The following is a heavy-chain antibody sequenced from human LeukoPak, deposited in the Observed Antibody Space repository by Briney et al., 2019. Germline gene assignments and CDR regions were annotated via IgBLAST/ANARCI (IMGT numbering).Heavy chain of an antibody. CDR1: GFSLSSYW. D-gene: IGHD1-1*01. V-gene: IGHV3-74*01. J-gene: IGHJ4*02. CDR2: INIEGSTT. CDR3: ISDHTGHDDY. Sequence: GSLSLSCAASGFSLSSYWVHWVRQAPGKGLVWVSRINIEGSTTTYADSVKGRFTIPRDNAKNTVSLQMNSLRAEDTAVYYCISDHTGHDDYWGQGTLVTVSS.